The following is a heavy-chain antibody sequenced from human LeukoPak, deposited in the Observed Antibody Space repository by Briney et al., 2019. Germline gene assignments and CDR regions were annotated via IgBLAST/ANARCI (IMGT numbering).Heavy chain of an antibody. V-gene: IGHV4-59*11. Sequence: SETLSLTCTVSGGSFSSHYWIWIRQPPGKGLEWIGYISYIGSTNYNPSLKSQVTISVDTSKKQFSLKLSSVTAADTAVYYCARDPTTVTKGLDVWGQGTMVTVSS. CDR2: ISYIGST. J-gene: IGHJ3*01. CDR1: GGSFSSHY. CDR3: ARDPTTVTKGLDV. D-gene: IGHD4-17*01.